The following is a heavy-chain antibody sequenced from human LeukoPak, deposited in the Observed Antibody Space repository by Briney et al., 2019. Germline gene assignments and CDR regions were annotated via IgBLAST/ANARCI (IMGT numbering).Heavy chain of an antibody. V-gene: IGHV1-69*05. Sequence: GASVKVSCKASGGTFSSYAISWVRQAPGQGLEWMGGIIPIFGTANYAQKFQGRVTITTDESTSTAYMELSSLRSEDTAVYYCARDRIGDILTGNPGNWFDPWGQGTLVTVSS. D-gene: IGHD3-9*01. J-gene: IGHJ5*02. CDR2: IIPIFGTA. CDR3: ARDRIGDILTGNPGNWFDP. CDR1: GGTFSSYA.